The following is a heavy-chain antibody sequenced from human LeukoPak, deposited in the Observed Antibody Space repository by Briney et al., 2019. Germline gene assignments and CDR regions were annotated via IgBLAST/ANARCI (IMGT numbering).Heavy chain of an antibody. Sequence: SETLSLTCTVSGGSISSYYWSWIRQPPGKGLEWIGYIYYSGSTNYNPSLKSRVTISVDTSKNQFSLKLSSVTAADTAVYYCVRHGQSYYYGMDVWGQGTTVTVPS. J-gene: IGHJ6*02. CDR1: GGSISSYY. V-gene: IGHV4-59*08. CDR3: VRHGQSYYYGMDV. CDR2: IYYSGST.